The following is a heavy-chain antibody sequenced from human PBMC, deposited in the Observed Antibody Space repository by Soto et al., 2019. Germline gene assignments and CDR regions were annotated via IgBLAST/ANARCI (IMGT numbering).Heavy chain of an antibody. CDR1: GFTFDDYA. J-gene: IGHJ4*02. D-gene: IGHD4-4*01. CDR2: ISCNSGSI. Sequence: EVQLVESGGGLVQPGRSLRLSCAASGFTFDDYAMHWVRQAPGKGLEWVSGISCNSGSIGYADSVKGRFTISRDNGKTSLYVQMNSVRYEDTALYYCAKDMYDYSNNQGRGSFDYWGQGTLVTVSS. CDR3: AKDMYDYSNNQGRGSFDY. V-gene: IGHV3-9*01.